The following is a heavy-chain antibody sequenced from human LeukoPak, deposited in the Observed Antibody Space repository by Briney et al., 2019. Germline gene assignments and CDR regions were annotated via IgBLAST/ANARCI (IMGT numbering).Heavy chain of an antibody. V-gene: IGHV3-30*04. Sequence: GRSLRPSCAASGFTFSSYAMHWVRQAPGKGLEWVAVISYDGSNKYYADSVKGRFTISRDNSKNTLYLQMNSLRAEDTAVYYCARDRYVRDYYGSGSYPYAEYFQHWGQGTLVTVSS. J-gene: IGHJ1*01. CDR3: ARDRYVRDYYGSGSYPYAEYFQH. CDR1: GFTFSSYA. CDR2: ISYDGSNK. D-gene: IGHD3-10*01.